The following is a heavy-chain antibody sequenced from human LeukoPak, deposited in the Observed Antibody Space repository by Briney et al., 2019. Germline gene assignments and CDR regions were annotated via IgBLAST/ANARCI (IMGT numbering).Heavy chain of an antibody. Sequence: SETLSLTCTVSGGSISSYYWSWIRQPPGKGLEWIGSIYYSGSTYYNPSLKSRVTISVDTSKNQFSLKLSSVTAADTAVYYCARATIGYWFDPWGQGTLVTVSS. CDR3: ARATIGYWFDP. CDR1: GGSISSYY. D-gene: IGHD3-9*01. CDR2: IYYSGST. V-gene: IGHV4-59*12. J-gene: IGHJ5*02.